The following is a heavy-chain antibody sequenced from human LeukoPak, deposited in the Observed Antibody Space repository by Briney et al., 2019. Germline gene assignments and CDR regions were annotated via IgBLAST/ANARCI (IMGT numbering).Heavy chain of an antibody. V-gene: IGHV4-38-2*02. J-gene: IGHJ3*02. CDR3: ARHVGRSAFDI. D-gene: IGHD2-15*01. Sequence: SETLSLTCTVFGSSINSVYSWGWIRQPPGKGLEWIGSIYHNGNTYYNSSLKSRVCISVHTSGNQFSLKLSSATAADTAVYYCARHVGRSAFDIWGQGTMVTVSS. CDR2: IYHNGNT. CDR1: GSSINSVYS.